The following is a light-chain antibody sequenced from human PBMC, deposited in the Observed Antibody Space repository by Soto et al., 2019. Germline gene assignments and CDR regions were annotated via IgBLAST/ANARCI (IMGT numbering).Light chain of an antibody. CDR3: QRYNSYPFT. J-gene: IGKJ3*01. CDR1: QSISSW. CDR2: DAS. V-gene: IGKV1-5*01. Sequence: DIQMTQSPSTLSASVGDRVTITCRASQSISSWLAWYQQKPGKAPKLLIYDASSLESGVPSRFSGSGSGTEFTLTISRLQPDDFATYYCQRYNSYPFTFGPGTKVDIK.